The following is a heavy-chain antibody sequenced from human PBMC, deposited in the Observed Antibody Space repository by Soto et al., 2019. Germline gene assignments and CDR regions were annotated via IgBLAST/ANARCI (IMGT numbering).Heavy chain of an antibody. J-gene: IGHJ6*02. D-gene: IGHD6-6*01. V-gene: IGHV3-30*03. CDR1: GFTFSTYG. CDR2: ISNNGINK. Sequence: LRLSCAASGFTFSTYGMHWVRQAPGKGLEWLAVISNNGINKYYADSVKGRFTISRDNSKDTLFLQMNSLRGEDTAIYYCARVIRADSTSSNFYYYSGLDVWGQGTTVTVSS. CDR3: ARVIRADSTSSNFYYYSGLDV.